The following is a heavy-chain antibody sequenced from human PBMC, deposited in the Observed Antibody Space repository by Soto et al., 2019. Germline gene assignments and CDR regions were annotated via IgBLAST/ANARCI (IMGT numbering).Heavy chain of an antibody. CDR3: VRDEISSAGLDP. CDR2: ISTHIGNT. CDR1: GYTFIRYG. V-gene: IGHV1-18*01. Sequence: QVQLVQSGAEVKKPGASVKVSCKASGYTFIRYGISWVRQAPGQGLEWMGWISTHIGNTYYAQNFQGRVTMTSDTPTSTAYMELRSLRSDDTAFYYCVRDEISSAGLDPWGQGTLVTVSS. J-gene: IGHJ5*02.